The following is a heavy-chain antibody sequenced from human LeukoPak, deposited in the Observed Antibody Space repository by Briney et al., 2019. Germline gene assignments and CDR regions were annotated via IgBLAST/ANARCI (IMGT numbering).Heavy chain of an antibody. Sequence: PSETLSLTCTVSGDSSSNSNYFWAWIRQPPGKGLEWIGTINYSGNTYYKSSLNSRVTISVDTSNNRFSLRLSSVTAADTAVYYCARLFYGSGRVHYFDLWGRGTLVTVSS. CDR1: GDSSSNSNYF. D-gene: IGHD6-19*01. V-gene: IGHV4-39*07. CDR2: INYSGNT. CDR3: ARLFYGSGRVHYFDL. J-gene: IGHJ2*01.